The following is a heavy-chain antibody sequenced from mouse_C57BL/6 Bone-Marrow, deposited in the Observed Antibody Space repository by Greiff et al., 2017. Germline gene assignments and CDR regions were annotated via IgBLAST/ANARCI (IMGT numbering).Heavy chain of an antibody. Sequence: VKLQESGPGLVKPSQSLFLTCSITGFPITSGYYWIWIRQSPGKPLEWMGYITHSGETFYNPSLQSPISITRETSKNQFFLQLNSVTTEDTAMYYCAGGELRGFAYWGQGTLVTVSA. J-gene: IGHJ3*01. D-gene: IGHD1-1*01. CDR3: AGGELRGFAY. CDR1: GFPITSGYY. CDR2: ITHSGET. V-gene: IGHV12-3*01.